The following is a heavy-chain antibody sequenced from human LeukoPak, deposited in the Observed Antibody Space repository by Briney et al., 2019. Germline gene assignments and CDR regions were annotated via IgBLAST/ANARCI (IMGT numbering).Heavy chain of an antibody. CDR2: IYYYGST. CDR1: GASISSSY. Sequence: SETLSLTCTVSGASISSSYWSWIRQPPGKALEFIGYIYYYGSTNYNPSLKSRVTISLDTSKSHFSLNLSSVTAADTAVYYCSKVASGYPQDYYRDVWGKGTRVSVSS. J-gene: IGHJ6*03. D-gene: IGHD3-22*01. V-gene: IGHV4-59*01. CDR3: SKVASGYPQDYYRDV.